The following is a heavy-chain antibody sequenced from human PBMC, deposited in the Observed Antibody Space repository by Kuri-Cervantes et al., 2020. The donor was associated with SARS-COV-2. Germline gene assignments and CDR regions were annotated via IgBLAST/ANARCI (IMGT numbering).Heavy chain of an antibody. D-gene: IGHD1-26*01. CDR3: AKDIVGATKYYFDY. J-gene: IGHJ4*02. CDR1: GFTFDNYA. V-gene: IGHV3-9*01. CDR2: INWNSGSI. Sequence: SLKISCAASGFTFDNYAMHWVRQAPGKGLEWVSAINWNSGSIGYADSVKGRFTISRDNAKNSLFLQMSDLRAEDTALYYCAKDIVGATKYYFDYWGQGTLVTVSS.